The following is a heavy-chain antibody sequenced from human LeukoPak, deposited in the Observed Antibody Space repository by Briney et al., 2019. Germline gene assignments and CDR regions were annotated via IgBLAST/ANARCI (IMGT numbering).Heavy chain of an antibody. CDR3: AKDSIYYDFWSGYYPI. CDR1: GFTFSSYA. V-gene: IGHV3-23*01. J-gene: IGHJ3*02. CDR2: ISGSGGST. Sequence: PGGSLRLSCAASGFTFSSYAMSWVRQAPGKGLEWVSAISGSGGSTYYADSVKGRFTISRDNSKNTLYLQMNSLRAEDTAVYYCAKDSIYYDFWSGYYPIWGQGTMVTVSS. D-gene: IGHD3-3*01.